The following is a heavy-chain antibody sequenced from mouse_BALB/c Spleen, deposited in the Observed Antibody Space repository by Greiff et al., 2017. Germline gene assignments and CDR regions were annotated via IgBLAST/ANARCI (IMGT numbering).Heavy chain of an antibody. Sequence: DVKLVESGAELVRPGALVKLSCKASGFNIKDYYMHWVKQRPEQGLEWIGWIDPENGNTIYDPKFQGKASITADTSSNTAYLQLSSLTSEDTAVYYCASRDLLWLRRYFDVWGAGTTVTVSS. CDR1: GFNIKDYY. J-gene: IGHJ1*01. V-gene: IGHV14-1*02. CDR3: ASRDLLWLRRYFDV. D-gene: IGHD2-2*01. CDR2: IDPENGNT.